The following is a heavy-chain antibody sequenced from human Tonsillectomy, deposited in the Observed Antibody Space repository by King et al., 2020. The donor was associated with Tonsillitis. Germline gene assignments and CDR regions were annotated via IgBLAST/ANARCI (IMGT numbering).Heavy chain of an antibody. Sequence: VQPQQWGAGLLKPSETLSLTCAVYGGSLSGYYWSWIRQPPGKGLEWIGEINHSGSTNYNPSLKSRVTISAETSKNQFSLKLSSVTAADTALYYCARGGSGFFYDTSGARSYYMDVWGKGTTVTVSS. V-gene: IGHV4-34*01. CDR2: INHSGST. D-gene: IGHD3-22*01. CDR1: GGSLSGYY. J-gene: IGHJ6*03. CDR3: ARGGSGFFYDTSGARSYYMDV.